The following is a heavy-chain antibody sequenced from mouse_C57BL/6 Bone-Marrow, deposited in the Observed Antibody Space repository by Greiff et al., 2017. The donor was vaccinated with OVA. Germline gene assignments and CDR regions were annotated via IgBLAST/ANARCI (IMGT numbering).Heavy chain of an antibody. CDR2: IHPNSGST. CDR3: ARTLYSNYVYFEV. Sequence: QVQLQQPGAELVKPGASVKLSCKASGYTFTSYWMHWVKQRPGQGLEWIGMIHPNSGSTNYNEKFKSKATLTVDKSSSTAYMQLSSLTSEDSAVDYCARTLYSNYVYFEVWGTGTTVTVSS. D-gene: IGHD2-5*01. J-gene: IGHJ1*03. CDR1: GYTFTSYW. V-gene: IGHV1-64*01.